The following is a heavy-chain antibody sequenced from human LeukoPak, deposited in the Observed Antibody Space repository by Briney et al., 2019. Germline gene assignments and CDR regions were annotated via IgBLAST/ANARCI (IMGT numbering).Heavy chain of an antibody. CDR1: GGSISSGGYY. J-gene: IGHJ4*02. D-gene: IGHD4-17*01. CDR3: AGTRATVTTGYYFDY. V-gene: IGHV4-39*07. CDR2: INHSGST. Sequence: SETLSLTCTVSGGSISSGGYYWSWIRQPPGKGLEWIGEINHSGSTNYNPSLKSRVTISVDTSKNQFSLKLSSVTAADTAVYYCAGTRATVTTGYYFDYWGQGTLVTVSS.